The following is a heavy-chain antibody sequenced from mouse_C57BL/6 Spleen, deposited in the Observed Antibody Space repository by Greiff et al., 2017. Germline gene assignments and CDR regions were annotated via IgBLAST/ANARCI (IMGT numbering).Heavy chain of an antibody. Sequence: EVKLVESEGGLVQPGSSMKLSCTASGFTFSDYYMAWVRQVPEKGLEWVANINYDGSSTYYLDSLKSRFIISRDNAKNILYLQMSSLKSEDTATYYCAREDYYGHCFDYWGQGTTLTVSS. CDR2: INYDGSST. V-gene: IGHV5-16*01. D-gene: IGHD1-2*01. J-gene: IGHJ2*01. CDR3: AREDYYGHCFDY. CDR1: GFTFSDYY.